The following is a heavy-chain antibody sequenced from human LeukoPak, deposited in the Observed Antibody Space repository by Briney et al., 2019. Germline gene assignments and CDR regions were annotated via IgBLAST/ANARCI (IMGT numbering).Heavy chain of an antibody. CDR2: ISSVSTTM. D-gene: IGHD4-17*01. CDR1: GFTFSDYY. V-gene: IGHV3-11*01. Sequence: GGSLRLSCAASGFTFSDYYMSWIRQAPGKGLEWVSYISSVSTTMDYADSVKGRFTISRDNAKNSLYLQMSSLRAEDTAVYYCARSIYTTVTTWYYFDFWGQGTLVTASS. J-gene: IGHJ4*02. CDR3: ARSIYTTVTTWYYFDF.